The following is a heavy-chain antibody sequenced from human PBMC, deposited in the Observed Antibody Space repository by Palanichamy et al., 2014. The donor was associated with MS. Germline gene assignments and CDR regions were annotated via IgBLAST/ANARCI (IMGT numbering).Heavy chain of an antibody. Sequence: QVRLVQSGAEVKKPGASVKVSCKASGYSSYYLHWVRQAPGQGLVWMGMVNPSGGSTNYAQKFQGRVTLTKDTSTSTVYMELTSLRSEDTAVYYCAIPRAVSASRGRGMDAWGQGTTVTVSS. CDR1: GYSSYY. CDR2: VNPSGGST. CDR3: AIPRAVSASRGRGMDA. V-gene: IGHV1-46*01. D-gene: IGHD4-23*01. J-gene: IGHJ6*02.